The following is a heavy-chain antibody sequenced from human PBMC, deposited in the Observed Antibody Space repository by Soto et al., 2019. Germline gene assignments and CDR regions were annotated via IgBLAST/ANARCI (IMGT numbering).Heavy chain of an antibody. V-gene: IGHV3-74*01. CDR1: GFTFSGSW. Sequence: EVQLVESGGGLVQPGGSLRLSCAASGFTFSGSWMHWVRQAPGKGLVWVSRINDDGSATSYADFVKGRLTISRDNAKDTLFLQMNGLRAEDTAVYYCARGIFGSGTANDYWGQGTLVTLSS. J-gene: IGHJ4*02. CDR3: ARGIFGSGTANDY. CDR2: INDDGSAT. D-gene: IGHD3-10*01.